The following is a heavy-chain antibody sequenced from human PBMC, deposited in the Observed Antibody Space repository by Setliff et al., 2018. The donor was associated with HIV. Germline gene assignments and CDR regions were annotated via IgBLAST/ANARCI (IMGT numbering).Heavy chain of an antibody. V-gene: IGHV3-33*06. J-gene: IGHJ4*02. CDR3: AKLQEGHVYSHYDS. Sequence: GGSLRLSCEASGFTFSVYGMHWVRQAPGKGLEWVAVVWYDGGKKYYADSVKGRFTISRDDSKNTLYLQMNSLRAEDTAVYYCAKLQEGHVYSHYDSWGQGTLVTVSS. CDR2: VWYDGGKK. CDR1: GFTFSVYG. D-gene: IGHD2-21*01.